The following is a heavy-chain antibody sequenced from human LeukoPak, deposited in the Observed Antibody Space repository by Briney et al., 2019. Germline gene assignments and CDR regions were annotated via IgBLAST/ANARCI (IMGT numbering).Heavy chain of an antibody. J-gene: IGHJ4*02. Sequence: GESLKISCKGSGYNFTSYWIGWVRQMPGKGLEWMGIIYPGDSNTRYSPSFQGQVTISADKSISTAYLQWSSLKASDTAIYYCARLYCSGGSCYIRYWGQGTLVTLSS. CDR1: GYNFTSYW. D-gene: IGHD2-15*01. CDR3: ARLYCSGGSCYIRY. V-gene: IGHV5-51*01. CDR2: IYPGDSNT.